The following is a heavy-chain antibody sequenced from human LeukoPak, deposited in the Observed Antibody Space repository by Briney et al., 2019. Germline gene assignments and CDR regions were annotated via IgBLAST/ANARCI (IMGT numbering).Heavy chain of an antibody. CDR1: GGSISSSSYY. Sequence: PSETLSLTCTVSGGSISSSSYYWSWIRQPPGKGLEWIGNIYYCGSTNYNPSLRSRLTISMDTSKNQVSLRLSSVTAADTALYYCARSLDVSQYYYHMGVWGQGTTVTVSS. CDR2: IYYCGST. J-gene: IGHJ6*02. D-gene: IGHD3-16*01. V-gene: IGHV4-61*01. CDR3: ARSLDVSQYYYHMGV.